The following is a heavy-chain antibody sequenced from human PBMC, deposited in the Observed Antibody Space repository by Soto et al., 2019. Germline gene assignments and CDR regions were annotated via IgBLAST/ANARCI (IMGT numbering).Heavy chain of an antibody. CDR3: ARGDREDIAVVIGARPGEYGVDV. D-gene: IGHD2-15*01. V-gene: IGHV3-30-3*01. CDR1: GFTFRSYA. CDR2: IAYDGSNK. Sequence: QVQLVESGGGMVHPGRSLRLSCAASGFTFRSYAMHWVRQAPGKGLECVAVIAYDGSNKFYRDYVKGRFTISRDNSKNTLYLQINSLRYEDTAVYYCARGDREDIAVVIGARPGEYGVDVWGQGTTVTVSS. J-gene: IGHJ6*02.